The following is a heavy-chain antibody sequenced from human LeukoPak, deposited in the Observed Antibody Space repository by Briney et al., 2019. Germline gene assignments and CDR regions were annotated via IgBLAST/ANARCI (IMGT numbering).Heavy chain of an antibody. CDR2: ISSSGSTI. CDR1: GFTFSDYY. Sequence: GGSLRPSCAASGFTFSDYYMSWIRQAPGKGLEWVSYISSSGSTIYYADSVKGRFTISRDNAKNSLYLQMNSLRAEDTAVYYCVKGQTTVTDFDYWGQGTLVTVSS. V-gene: IGHV3-11*04. CDR3: VKGQTTVTDFDY. D-gene: IGHD4-17*01. J-gene: IGHJ4*02.